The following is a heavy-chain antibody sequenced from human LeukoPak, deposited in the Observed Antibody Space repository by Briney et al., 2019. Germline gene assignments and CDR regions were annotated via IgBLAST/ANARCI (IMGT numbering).Heavy chain of an antibody. CDR1: GGSFSGYY. CDR2: INHSGST. CDR3: ARLTGYRIESAFDI. D-gene: IGHD3-9*01. V-gene: IGHV4-34*01. J-gene: IGHJ3*02. Sequence: SETLSLTCAVYGGSFSGYYWSWIRQPPGKGLEWIGEINHSGSTNYNPSLKSRVTISVDTSKNQFSLKLSSVTAADTAVYYCARLTGYRIESAFDIWGQGTMVTVSS.